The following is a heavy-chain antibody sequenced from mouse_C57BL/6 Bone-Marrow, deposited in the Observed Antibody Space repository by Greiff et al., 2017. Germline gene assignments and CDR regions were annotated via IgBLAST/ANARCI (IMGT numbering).Heavy chain of an antibody. Sequence: VQLQQSGPELVKPGASVKISCKASGYTFTDYYMNWVKQSHGKSLEWIGDINPNNGGTSYNQKFKGKATLTVAKSSSTAYMELRSLTSEDSAVYYCARKHYYYGDYWGQGTTLTVSS. D-gene: IGHD1-1*02. V-gene: IGHV1-26*01. CDR1: GYTFTDYY. J-gene: IGHJ2*01. CDR2: INPNNGGT. CDR3: ARKHYYYGDY.